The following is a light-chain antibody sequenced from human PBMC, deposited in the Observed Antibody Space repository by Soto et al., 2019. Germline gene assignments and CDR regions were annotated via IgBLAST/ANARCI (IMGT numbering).Light chain of an antibody. CDR2: DVT. V-gene: IGLV2-14*01. CDR3: SSYTSSSTYV. J-gene: IGLJ1*01. Sequence: QSVLTQPASVSGSPGQSITISCTGTRSDVGGYNYVYWHQQHPGKAPKLMIYDVTNRPSGVSDRFSGSKSGNTASLTISGLQAEDEDDYYCSSYTSSSTYVFGAGTKVTVL. CDR1: RSDVGGYNY.